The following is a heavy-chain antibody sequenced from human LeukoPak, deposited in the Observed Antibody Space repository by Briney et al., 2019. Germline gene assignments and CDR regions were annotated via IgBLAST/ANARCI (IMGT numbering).Heavy chain of an antibody. CDR2: TKQDGSVK. J-gene: IGHJ4*02. D-gene: IGHD2-15*01. CDR3: ARIGYSSSSFDY. V-gene: IGHV3-7*01. CDR1: GFTFNNYW. Sequence: PGGSLRLSCAASGFTFNNYWMSWVRQAPGRGLEWVANTKQDGSVKYYVDSVKGRFTISRDNAKNSVYLQMNSLRAEDTALYYCARIGYSSSSFDYWGQGTLVTVSS.